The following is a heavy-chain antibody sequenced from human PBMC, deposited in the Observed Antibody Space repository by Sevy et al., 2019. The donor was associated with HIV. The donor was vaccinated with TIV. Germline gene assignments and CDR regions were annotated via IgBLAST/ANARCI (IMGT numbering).Heavy chain of an antibody. Sequence: ASVKVSCKVSGYTLTELSMHWVRQAPGKGLEWMGGFDPEDGETIYEQKFQGRVTMTEDRSTDTAYMELSSLRSEDTDVYYCATSARKYYYGSRGYSYFDYWGQGTLVTVSS. D-gene: IGHD3-22*01. J-gene: IGHJ4*02. CDR1: GYTLTELS. V-gene: IGHV1-24*01. CDR3: ATSARKYYYGSRGYSYFDY. CDR2: FDPEDGET.